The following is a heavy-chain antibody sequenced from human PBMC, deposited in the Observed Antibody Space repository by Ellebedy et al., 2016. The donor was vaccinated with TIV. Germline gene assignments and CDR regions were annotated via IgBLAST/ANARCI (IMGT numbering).Heavy chain of an antibody. Sequence: GESLKISCAASGFTFSSYGMHWVRQAPGKGLEWVAFIRYDGSNKYYADSVKGRFTISRDNSKNTLYLQMNSLRAEDTAVYYCAELADFDYWGQGTLVTVSS. V-gene: IGHV3-30*02. CDR1: GFTFSSYG. CDR2: IRYDGSNK. J-gene: IGHJ4*02. D-gene: IGHD1-26*01. CDR3: AELADFDY.